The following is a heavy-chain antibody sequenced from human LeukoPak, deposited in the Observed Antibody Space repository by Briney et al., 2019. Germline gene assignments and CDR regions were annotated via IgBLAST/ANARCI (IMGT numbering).Heavy chain of an antibody. Sequence: PGGALRLSRAASGFTFSNYIMNSVRQAPWKGLEGVSSISSSSSSYIYYADSVKGRFNISRDNAKNSLYLQMNTLKDEDKAVYSGARMYGGYEYWGQGIMVTVAS. V-gene: IGHV3-21*01. CDR1: GFTFSNYI. D-gene: IGHD5-12*01. CDR2: ISSSSSSYI. CDR3: ARMYGGYEY. J-gene: IGHJ4*02.